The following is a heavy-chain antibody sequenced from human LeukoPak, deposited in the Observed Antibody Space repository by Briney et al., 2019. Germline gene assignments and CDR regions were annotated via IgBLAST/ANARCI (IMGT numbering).Heavy chain of an antibody. J-gene: IGHJ3*01. Sequence: GGSLRLSCAASGFTFSRYWMSWVRQAPGKGLERVANIKTDGSAKNYLDSVKGRFTISRDNAQNSLFLQMNSLRSEDTALYFCARERPAAASAFEVWGQGTRVTVSS. CDR3: ARERPAAASAFEV. CDR2: IKTDGSAK. D-gene: IGHD6-25*01. V-gene: IGHV3-7*01. CDR1: GFTFSRYW.